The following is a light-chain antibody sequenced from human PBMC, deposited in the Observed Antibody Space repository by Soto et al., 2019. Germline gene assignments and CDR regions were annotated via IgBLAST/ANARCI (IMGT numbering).Light chain of an antibody. CDR1: QGIGVY. CDR3: QKYNSAPLT. CDR2: AAS. V-gene: IGKV1-27*01. J-gene: IGKJ4*01. Sequence: DIQMTQSPSSLSASLGDRVTITCRASQGIGVYLAWFQQKPGKVPKLLIYAASALQSGVPSRFSGSGSGTDFTLTISSLLPEDFATYYCQKYNSAPLTFGGGTKVDIK.